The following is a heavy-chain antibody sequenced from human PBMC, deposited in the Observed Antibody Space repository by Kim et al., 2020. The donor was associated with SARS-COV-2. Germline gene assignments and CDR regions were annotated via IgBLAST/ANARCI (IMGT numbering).Heavy chain of an antibody. CDR1: GFTFSSYS. CDR2: ISSSGSYI. CDR3: AKALTIGGSYFYY. V-gene: IGHV3-21*01. D-gene: IGHD2-2*01. Sequence: GGSLRLSCAASGFTFSSYSMNWVRQAPGKGLEWISSISSSGSYIYYADSMKGRFTISRDNAKASLYLQMNSLRAEDTAVYYCAKALTIGGSYFYYWVQGT. J-gene: IGHJ4*02.